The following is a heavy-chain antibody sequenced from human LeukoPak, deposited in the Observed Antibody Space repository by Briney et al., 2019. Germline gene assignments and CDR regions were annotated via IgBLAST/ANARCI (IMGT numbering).Heavy chain of an antibody. CDR1: GFTVSSNC. J-gene: IGHJ4*02. D-gene: IGHD3-10*01. CDR3: ARGGSGSYLGFGY. Sequence: GGSLRLSCAASGFTVSSNCMSWVRQAPGKGLEWVSVIYSGGSTYYADSVKGRFTISRDNSKNTLYLQMNSLRAEDTAVYYCARGGSGSYLGFGYWGQGTLVTVSS. CDR2: IYSGGST. V-gene: IGHV3-53*01.